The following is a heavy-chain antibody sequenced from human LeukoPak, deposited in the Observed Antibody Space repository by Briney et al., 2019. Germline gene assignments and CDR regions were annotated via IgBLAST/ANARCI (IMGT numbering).Heavy chain of an antibody. V-gene: IGHV4-34*01. J-gene: IGHJ4*02. Sequence: SENLSLTCAVYGGSFSGYYWSWIRQPPGKGLEWIGEINHSGSTNYNPSLKSRVTISVDTSKNQFSLKLSSVTAADTAVYYCASFCSSTSCYQDSDYWGQGTLVTVSS. CDR3: ASFCSSTSCYQDSDY. CDR2: INHSGST. D-gene: IGHD2-2*01. CDR1: GGSFSGYY.